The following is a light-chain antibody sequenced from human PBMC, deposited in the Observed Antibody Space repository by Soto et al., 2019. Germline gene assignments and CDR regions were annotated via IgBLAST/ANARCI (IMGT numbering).Light chain of an antibody. J-gene: IGKJ1*01. CDR3: QQSYSTPLT. CDR1: QSVRTY. CDR2: GVS. V-gene: IGKV1-39*01. Sequence: DIQMTQSPSSLSASIGDRVTITCRASQSVRTYLNWYQQKPGKAPKLLIYGVSTLHNGVPSRFSASGSGTDFTLTISSLQPEDLAIYFCQQSYSTPLTFGPGTKVELK.